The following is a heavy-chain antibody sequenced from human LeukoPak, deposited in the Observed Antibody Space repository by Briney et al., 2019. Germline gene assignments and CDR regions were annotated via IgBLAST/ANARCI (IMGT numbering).Heavy chain of an antibody. Sequence: GGSLRPSCAASGFTFDDYGMSWVRQAPGKGLEWVSGINWNGGSTGYADSVKGRFTISRDNTKNSLYLQMNSLRAEDTALYYCARGYDFWSGYREDAFDIWGQGTMVTVSS. J-gene: IGHJ3*02. CDR2: INWNGGST. CDR1: GFTFDDYG. D-gene: IGHD3-3*01. CDR3: ARGYDFWSGYREDAFDI. V-gene: IGHV3-20*04.